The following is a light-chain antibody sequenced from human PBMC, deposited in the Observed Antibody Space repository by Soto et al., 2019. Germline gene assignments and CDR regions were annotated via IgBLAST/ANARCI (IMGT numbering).Light chain of an antibody. Sequence: EIVLTQPPGTLSLSPGERATLSCRASQSVSNNYLAWYQQKPGQAPRLPIYGASTRATGIPARFSGSGSGTEFSLTINSLQSEDFATYYCQQYYSYPLTFGQGTKVDIK. CDR2: GAS. V-gene: IGKV3-15*01. CDR3: QQYYSYPLT. CDR1: QSVSNN. J-gene: IGKJ1*01.